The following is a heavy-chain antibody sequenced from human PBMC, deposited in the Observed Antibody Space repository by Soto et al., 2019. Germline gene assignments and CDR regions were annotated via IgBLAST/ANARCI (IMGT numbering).Heavy chain of an antibody. V-gene: IGHV3-7*03. Sequence: EVQLVESGGGLVQPGGSLTLSCVASGFTSSNHWISWVRQAPGKGLEWVANIKEDGSEKYYMDSVKGRFTISRDNAENSVYLQMNSLRAEDTAVYYCARGHYGIDVWGQGTTVTVSS. CDR2: IKEDGSEK. CDR1: GFTSSNHW. CDR3: ARGHYGIDV. J-gene: IGHJ6*02.